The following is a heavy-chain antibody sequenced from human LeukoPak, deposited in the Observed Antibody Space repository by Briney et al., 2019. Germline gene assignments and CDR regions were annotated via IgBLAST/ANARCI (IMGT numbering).Heavy chain of an antibody. Sequence: SETLSLTCAVYGGSFNGGSFSDYYWNWIRQPPGKGLEWIGEINHSGSTNYNPSLKSRVTISVDTSKNQFSLKLSSVTAADTAVYYCARGARLPLYYYYYMDVWGKGTTVTVSS. CDR1: GGSFNGGSFSDYY. CDR2: INHSGST. V-gene: IGHV4-34*01. D-gene: IGHD6-6*01. CDR3: ARGARLPLYYYYYMDV. J-gene: IGHJ6*03.